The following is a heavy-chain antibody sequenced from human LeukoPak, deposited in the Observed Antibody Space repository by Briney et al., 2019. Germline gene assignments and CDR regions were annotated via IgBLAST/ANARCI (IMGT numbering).Heavy chain of an antibody. CDR3: ARVEEQTPGSSGMDV. J-gene: IGHJ6*02. D-gene: IGHD1/OR15-1a*01. V-gene: IGHV3-48*01. CDR1: AFTFRSYS. Sequence: GGSLRLSCAASAFTFRSYSMNWVRQAPGQGLEWISFISSSSTTIYYADSVKGRFTVSRDNAKNSLYLQMHSLRAEDTAVYYCARVEEQTPGSSGMDVWGQGTTVTVSS. CDR2: ISSSSTTI.